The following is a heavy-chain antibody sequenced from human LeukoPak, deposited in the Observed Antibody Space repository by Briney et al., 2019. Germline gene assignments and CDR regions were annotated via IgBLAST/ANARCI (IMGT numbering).Heavy chain of an antibody. CDR2: IYYSGST. CDR1: GSSISSYY. J-gene: IGHJ3*02. D-gene: IGHD6-6*01. Sequence: SETLSLTCTVSGSSISSYYWSWIRQPPGKGLEWIGYIYYSGSTNYNPSLKSRVTISVDTSKNQFSLKLSSVTAADTAVYYCARAGIAARRHAFDIWGQGTMVTVSS. CDR3: ARAGIAARRHAFDI. V-gene: IGHV4-59*01.